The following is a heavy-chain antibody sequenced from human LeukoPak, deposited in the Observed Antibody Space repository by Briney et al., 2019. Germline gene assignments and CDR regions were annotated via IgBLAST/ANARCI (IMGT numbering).Heavy chain of an antibody. V-gene: IGHV4-61*02. D-gene: IGHD6-19*01. CDR2: IYSNGWT. CDR1: GGSISTDLYY. Sequence: SETLSLTCTVSGGSISTDLYYWTWIRRPAGKGLEWIGRIYSNGWTDYNPPLKSRVSISIDTSKNHFSLKMSLATAADTALYYCARGSGWNSFDPWGQGTLVTVSS. CDR3: ARGSGWNSFDP. J-gene: IGHJ5*02.